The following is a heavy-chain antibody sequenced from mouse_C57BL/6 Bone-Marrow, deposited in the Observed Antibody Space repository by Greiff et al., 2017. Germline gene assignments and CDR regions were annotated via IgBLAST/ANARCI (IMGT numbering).Heavy chain of an antibody. J-gene: IGHJ2*01. V-gene: IGHV1-69*01. CDR2: IDPSDSYT. D-gene: IGHD4-1*01. Sequence: QVQLQQSGAELVMPGASVKLSCKASGYTFTSYWMHWVKQRPGQGLEWIGEIDPSDSYTNYNQKFKGKSTLTVDKSSSTAYMQLSSLTSEDSAVYYCARGGDNWDVWGQGTTPTVAA. CDR3: ARGGDNWDV. CDR1: GYTFTSYW.